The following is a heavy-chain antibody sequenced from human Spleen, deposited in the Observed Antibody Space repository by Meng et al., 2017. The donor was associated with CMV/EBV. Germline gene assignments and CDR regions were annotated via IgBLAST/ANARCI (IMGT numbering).Heavy chain of an antibody. CDR1: GFTFSSYA. D-gene: IGHD2-2*01. J-gene: IGHJ4*02. CDR3: AKDRARYCSSTSCHLVDY. V-gene: IGHV3-23*01. CDR2: ISGSGGST. Sequence: GESLKISCAASGFTFSSYAMSWVRQAPGKGLEWVSAISGSGGSTYYADSVKGRFTISRDNSKNTLYLQMISLRAEDTAVYYCAKDRARYCSSTSCHLVDYWGQGTLVTVSS.